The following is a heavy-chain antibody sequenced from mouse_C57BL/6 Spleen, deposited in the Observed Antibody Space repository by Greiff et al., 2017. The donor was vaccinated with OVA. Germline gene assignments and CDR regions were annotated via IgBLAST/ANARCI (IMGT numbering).Heavy chain of an antibody. D-gene: IGHD1-1*01. CDR2: IDPETGGT. CDR3: TRSGYYGYWYFDV. V-gene: IGHV1-15*01. CDR1: GYTFTDYE. Sequence: VKLLESGAELVRPGASVTLSCKASGYTFTDYEMHWVKQTPVHGLEWIGAIDPETGGTAYNQKFKGKAILTADKSSSTAYMELRSLTSEDSAVYYCTRSGYYGYWYFDVWGTGTTVTVSS. J-gene: IGHJ1*03.